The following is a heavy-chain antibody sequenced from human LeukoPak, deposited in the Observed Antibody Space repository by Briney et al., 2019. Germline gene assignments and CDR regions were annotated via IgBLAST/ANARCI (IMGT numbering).Heavy chain of an antibody. CDR3: ASPSRHFDDSSGYPPLLEY. J-gene: IGHJ4*02. CDR2: INAGNGNT. V-gene: IGHV1-3*01. D-gene: IGHD3-22*01. Sequence: ASVKVSCKASGYTFTSYAMHWVRQAPGQRLEWMGWINAGNGNTKYSQKFQGRVTITRDTSASTAYMELSSLRSDDTAVYYCASPSRHFDDSSGYPPLLEYWGQGTLVTVSS. CDR1: GYTFTSYA.